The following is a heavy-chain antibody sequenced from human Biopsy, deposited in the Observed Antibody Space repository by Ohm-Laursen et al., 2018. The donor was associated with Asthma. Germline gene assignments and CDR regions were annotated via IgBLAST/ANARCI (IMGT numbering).Heavy chain of an antibody. CDR3: AKDSGEFSLSSRAFDK. CDR2: ISWDAVTV. CDR1: GFTMDDYA. V-gene: IGHV3-9*01. Sequence: SLRLSCSASGFTMDDYAMHWVRQAPGKGLEWVSGISWDAVTVAYADSVKGRFTMSRDNAKNYVYLQMTSLRAEGTALYFCAKDSGEFSLSSRAFDKWGQGTMVTVSS. D-gene: IGHD3-10*01. J-gene: IGHJ3*02.